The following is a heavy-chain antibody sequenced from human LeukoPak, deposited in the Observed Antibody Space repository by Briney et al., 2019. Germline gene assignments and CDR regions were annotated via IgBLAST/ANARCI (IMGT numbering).Heavy chain of an antibody. D-gene: IGHD3-10*01. V-gene: IGHV1-18*01. J-gene: IGHJ5*02. Sequence: ASVKVSCKASGYTFPSYGISWVRQAPGQGLEWMGRISAYNGNTNYAQQLQGRVTMTTDTSTSTAYMELRSLRSDDTAVYYCARVYFYYGSGNSPRVNWFDPWGQGTLVTVSS. CDR3: ARVYFYYGSGNSPRVNWFDP. CDR2: ISAYNGNT. CDR1: GYTFPSYG.